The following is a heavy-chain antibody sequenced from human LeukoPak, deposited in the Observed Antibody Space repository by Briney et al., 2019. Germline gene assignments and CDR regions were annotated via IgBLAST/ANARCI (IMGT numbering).Heavy chain of an antibody. D-gene: IGHD3-22*01. V-gene: IGHV1-18*01. CDR3: ARHYYYDSSDDAFDI. Sequence: VASVKVSCKASGYTFIGNGITWVRQAPGQGLEWMGWISAYNDNTNPAQKLQGRVTMTTDTSTTTAYMELRSLRSDDTAMYYCARHYYYDSSDDAFDIWGQGTMVTVSS. CDR2: ISAYNDNT. CDR1: GYTFIGNG. J-gene: IGHJ3*02.